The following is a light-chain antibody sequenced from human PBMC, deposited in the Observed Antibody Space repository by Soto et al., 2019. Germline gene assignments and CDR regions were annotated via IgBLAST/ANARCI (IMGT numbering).Light chain of an antibody. CDR1: QDISNY. CDR2: AAS. J-gene: IGKJ4*01. V-gene: IGKV1-27*01. Sequence: DIQMTQSPSSLSASVGDRVTITCRASQDISNYLASYQQKPGKVPKLLIYAASTLQSGVPSRFSGSGSGTDFTLTISSLQPEDVATYYCQKYNSAPRTFGGGTKVEIK. CDR3: QKYNSAPRT.